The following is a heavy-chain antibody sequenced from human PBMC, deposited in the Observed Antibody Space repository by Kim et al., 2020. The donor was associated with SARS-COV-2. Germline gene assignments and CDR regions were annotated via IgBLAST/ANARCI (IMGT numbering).Heavy chain of an antibody. D-gene: IGHD3-22*01. CDR3: ARGGFPYDSSGYYFGPFFDY. CDR2: INHSGST. CDR1: GGSFSGYY. V-gene: IGHV4-34*01. J-gene: IGHJ4*02. Sequence: SETLSLTCAVYGGSFSGYYWSWIRQPPGKGLEWIGEINHSGSTNYNPSLKSRVTISVDTSKNQFSLKLSSVTAADTAVYYCARGGFPYDSSGYYFGPFFDYWGQGTLVTVSS.